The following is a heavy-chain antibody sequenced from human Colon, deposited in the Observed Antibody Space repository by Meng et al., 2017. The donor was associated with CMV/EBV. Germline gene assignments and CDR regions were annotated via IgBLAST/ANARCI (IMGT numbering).Heavy chain of an antibody. CDR3: AREGRGIAVAGTIHYYYGMDV. J-gene: IGHJ6*02. Sequence: SETLSLTCTVSGGSISSYYWSWIRQPPGKGLEWIGYIYNNGNTNYNPSLKSRVTISADTSKNQFSLKLSSVTAADTAVYYCAREGRGIAVAGTIHYYYGMDVWGQGTTVTVSS. D-gene: IGHD6-19*01. V-gene: IGHV4-59*01. CDR2: IYNNGNT. CDR1: GGSISSYY.